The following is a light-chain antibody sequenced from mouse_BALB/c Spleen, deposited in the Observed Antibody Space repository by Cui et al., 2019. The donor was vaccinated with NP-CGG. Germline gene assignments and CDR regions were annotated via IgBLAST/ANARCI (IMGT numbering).Light chain of an antibody. Sequence: QAVVTQALTISTAPGETVTPTCRSGTGAVTTSNYANWVQEKPDHLFTGLIGGTNNRAPGVPARFSGSLIGDKAALTITGAQTEDEAIYFCTLWYSNHWVFGGGTKLTVL. V-gene: IGLV1*01. CDR1: TGAVTTSNY. J-gene: IGLJ1*01. CDR2: GTN. CDR3: TLWYSNHWV.